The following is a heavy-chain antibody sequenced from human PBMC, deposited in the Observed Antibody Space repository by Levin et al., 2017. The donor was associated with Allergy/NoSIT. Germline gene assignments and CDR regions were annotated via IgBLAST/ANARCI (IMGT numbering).Heavy chain of an antibody. Sequence: ASVKVSCKASGYTFTGYYMHWVRQAPGQGLEWMGWINPNSGGTNYAQKFQGRVTMTRDTSISTAYMELSRLRSDDTAVYYCARDAASYDYVWGSDHLNWFDPWGQGTLVTVSS. CDR1: GYTFTGYY. V-gene: IGHV1-2*02. CDR2: INPNSGGT. D-gene: IGHD3-16*02. CDR3: ARDAASYDYVWGSDHLNWFDP. J-gene: IGHJ5*02.